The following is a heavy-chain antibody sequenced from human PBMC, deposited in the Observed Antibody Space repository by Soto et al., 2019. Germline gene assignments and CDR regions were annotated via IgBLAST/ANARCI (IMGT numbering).Heavy chain of an antibody. CDR1: GYTFTTYG. J-gene: IGHJ6*02. D-gene: IGHD6-19*01. V-gene: IGHV1-18*01. CDR2: INGYNGNT. CDR3: AREGSAPSYYDGMDV. Sequence: QVQLEQSGAEVKKPGDSMKVSCKASGYTFTTYGISWVRQAPGQGLEWMGWINGYNGNTDYPQKLQGRVTMTTDPSTSTAYMALRSLRSEDTAVYYCAREGSAPSYYDGMDVWGQGTTVTVSS.